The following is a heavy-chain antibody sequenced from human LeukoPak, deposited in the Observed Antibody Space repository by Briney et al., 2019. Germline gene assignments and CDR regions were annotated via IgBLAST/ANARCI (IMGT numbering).Heavy chain of an antibody. J-gene: IGHJ4*02. CDR3: ARDRGAAAGIFDY. CDR1: GGSISSGGYY. V-gene: IGHV4-31*03. D-gene: IGHD6-13*01. Sequence: SQTLSLTCTVSGGSISSGGYYWSWIRQHPGKGLDWIGYVYYSGSTYYNPSLKSRVTISVDTSKNQFSLNLSSVTAADTAVYYCARDRGAAAGIFDYWGQGTLVTVSS. CDR2: VYYSGST.